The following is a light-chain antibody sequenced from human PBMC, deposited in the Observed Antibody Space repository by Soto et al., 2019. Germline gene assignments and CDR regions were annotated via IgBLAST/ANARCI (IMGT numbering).Light chain of an antibody. CDR2: KAS. CDR3: QQYKSFMYT. V-gene: IGKV1-5*03. CDR1: QGISAW. J-gene: IGKJ2*01. Sequence: DIQMTQSPSTLSASVGDRVTITCRASQGISAWLAWYQQKPGKAPKLLMYKASTLESGVPSRFGGSGSETEFTLTISGLQPEDFATYYCQQYKSFMYTFGQGTKGDIK.